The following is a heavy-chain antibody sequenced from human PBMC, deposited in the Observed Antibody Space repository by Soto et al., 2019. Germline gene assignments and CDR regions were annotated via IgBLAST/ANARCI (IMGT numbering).Heavy chain of an antibody. CDR2: ISASTRNT. V-gene: IGHV1-18*01. D-gene: IGHD2-15*01. CDR3: VRCYCSVGSCYACWHFDL. CDR1: GYTFSGYA. J-gene: IGHJ2*01. Sequence: QVQLVQSGGEVKKPGASVKVSCQASGYTFSGYAISWVRQAPGQGLEWMGWISASTRNTDQAQNFQGRVIMTLDTSTNTGYMELRSLRSDDTAVYYCVRCYCSVGSCYACWHFDLWGRGTLVTVSS.